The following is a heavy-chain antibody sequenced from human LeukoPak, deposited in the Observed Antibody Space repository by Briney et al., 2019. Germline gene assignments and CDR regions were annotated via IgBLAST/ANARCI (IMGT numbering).Heavy chain of an antibody. CDR3: AKGVTMIVVVPLDAFDI. J-gene: IGHJ3*02. Sequence: GGSLRLSCAASGFTFSSYAMSWVRQAPGEGLEWVSSISDSGTHIYYADSVKGRFTISRDNSKNTVYLQMNSLRAEDTAVYYCAKGVTMIVVVPLDAFDIWGQGTMVTVSS. CDR2: ISDSGTHI. D-gene: IGHD3-22*01. V-gene: IGHV3-23*01. CDR1: GFTFSSYA.